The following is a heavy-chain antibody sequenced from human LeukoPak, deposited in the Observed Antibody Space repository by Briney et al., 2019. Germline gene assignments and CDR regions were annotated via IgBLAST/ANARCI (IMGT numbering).Heavy chain of an antibody. CDR1: GYTFTNYY. CDR3: ARDAGARFGELLYDAFDI. V-gene: IGHV1-46*01. Sequence: ASVKVSCKASGYTFTNYYMHWVRQAPGQGLEWMGVIDPSAGSTTYARKFQGRVTMTRDTATSTVYMELSSLRSEDTAVYYCARDAGARFGELLYDAFDIWGQGTMVTVSS. D-gene: IGHD3-10*01. CDR2: IDPSAGST. J-gene: IGHJ3*02.